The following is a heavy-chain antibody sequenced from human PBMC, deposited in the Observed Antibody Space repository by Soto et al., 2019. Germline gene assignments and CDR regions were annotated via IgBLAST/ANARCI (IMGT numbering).Heavy chain of an antibody. V-gene: IGHV3-23*01. CDR3: AKPSMVRGVTDYYYYGMDV. J-gene: IGHJ6*02. Sequence: GGSLRLSCAASGFTFSSYARSWVRQAPGKGLEWVSAISGSGGSTYYADSVKGRFTISRDNSKNTLYLQMNSLRAEDTAVYYCAKPSMVRGVTDYYYYGMDVWGQGTTVTVYS. CDR1: GFTFSSYA. CDR2: ISGSGGST. D-gene: IGHD3-10*01.